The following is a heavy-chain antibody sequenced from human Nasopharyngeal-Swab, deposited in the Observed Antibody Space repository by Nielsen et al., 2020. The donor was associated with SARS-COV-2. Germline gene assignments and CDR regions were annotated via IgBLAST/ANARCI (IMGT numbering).Heavy chain of an antibody. CDR3: ARLNYDFGGLYGVDV. D-gene: IGHD3-3*01. V-gene: IGHV4-39*01. CDR1: GDSISSSSYY. J-gene: IGHJ6*02. Sequence: SETLSLTCTVSGDSISSSSYYWGWIRQPPGMGLEWIGSVYYSWSTNYYNPSLKGRVAMSVDTSKNEFSLELRSVTAADTGVYFCARLNYDFGGLYGVDVWGQGTTVTVSS. CDR2: VYYSWSTN.